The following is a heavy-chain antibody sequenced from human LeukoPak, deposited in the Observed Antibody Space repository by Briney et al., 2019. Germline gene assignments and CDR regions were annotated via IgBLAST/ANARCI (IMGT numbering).Heavy chain of an antibody. CDR1: GGSFSGYY. Sequence: SETLSLTCAVYGGSFSGYYWSWIRQPPGKGLEWIGEINHSGSTNYNPSLKSRVTISVDTSKNQFSLKLSSVTAADTAVYYCARVKKTVTSYYFDYWGQGTLVTVSS. V-gene: IGHV4-34*01. CDR3: ARVKKTVTSYYFDY. D-gene: IGHD4-17*01. J-gene: IGHJ4*02. CDR2: INHSGST.